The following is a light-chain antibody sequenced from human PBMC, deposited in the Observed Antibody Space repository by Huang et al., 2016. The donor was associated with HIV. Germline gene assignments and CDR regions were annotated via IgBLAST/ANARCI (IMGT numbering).Light chain of an antibody. J-gene: IGKJ2*01. CDR2: GAS. CDR3: QQRSDWPRT. CDR1: QSVSSD. V-gene: IGKV3-11*01. Sequence: EIVLTQSPATLSLSPGERATLSCRASQSVSSDLDWYQQKAGQAPRLLVYGASNRATGIPARFSGSGSGTDFTLTISSLEPEDVAGYYCQQRSDWPRTFGQGTKLEIK.